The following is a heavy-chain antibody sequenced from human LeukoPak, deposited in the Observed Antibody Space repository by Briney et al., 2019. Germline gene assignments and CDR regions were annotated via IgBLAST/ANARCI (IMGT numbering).Heavy chain of an antibody. CDR1: GFTFKDSW. V-gene: IGHV3-74*01. Sequence: SGGSLRLSCKASGFTFKDSWMYWVRQAPGQGLLWVSRINGDGSDISYVDSVKGRFTISRDNAKNTLYLQMNSLRVEDTAVYYCVTGGWCNWDADFDYWGQGTLVTVSS. D-gene: IGHD1-1*01. J-gene: IGHJ4*02. CDR2: INGDGSDI. CDR3: VTGGWCNWDADFDY.